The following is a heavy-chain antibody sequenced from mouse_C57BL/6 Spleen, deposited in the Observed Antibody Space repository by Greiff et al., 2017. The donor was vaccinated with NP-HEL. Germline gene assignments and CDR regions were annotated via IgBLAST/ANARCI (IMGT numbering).Heavy chain of an antibody. CDR3: ARFDGYYWYFDV. J-gene: IGHJ1*03. D-gene: IGHD2-3*01. V-gene: IGHV1-39*01. Sequence: VHVKQSGPELVKPGASVKISCKASGYSFTDYNMNWVKQSNGKSLEWIGVINPNYGTTSYNQKFKGKATLTVDQSSSTAYMQLNSLTSEDSAVYYCARFDGYYWYFDVWGTGTTVTVSS. CDR1: GYSFTDYN. CDR2: INPNYGTT.